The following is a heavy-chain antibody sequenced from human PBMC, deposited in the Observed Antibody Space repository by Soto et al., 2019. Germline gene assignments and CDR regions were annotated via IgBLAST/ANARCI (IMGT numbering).Heavy chain of an antibody. CDR3: ARGIYCSTTSCSHVGFDY. CDR1: RFTFSSDW. D-gene: IGHD2-2*01. Sequence: PGGSLRLSCAASRFTFSSDWMSWVRQAPGKGLEWVANIKEDGSEKNYVDSVKGRFTISRDNAKKSLFLQMSTLTPEDTAVYYSARGIYCSTTSCSHVGFDYWGQGTLVTVSS. J-gene: IGHJ4*02. V-gene: IGHV3-7*01. CDR2: IKEDGSEK.